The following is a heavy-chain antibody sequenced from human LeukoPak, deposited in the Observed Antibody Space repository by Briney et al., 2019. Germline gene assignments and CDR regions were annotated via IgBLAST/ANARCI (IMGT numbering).Heavy chain of an antibody. Sequence: SETLSLTCTVSGGSISSYYWSWIRQPPGKGLEWIGYIYYSGSTNYNPSLKSRVTISVDASKNQFSLKLSSVTAADTAVYYCARGAVGATPYYYYYGMDVWGQGTTVTVSS. V-gene: IGHV4-59*01. CDR2: IYYSGST. CDR3: ARGAVGATPYYYYYGMDV. J-gene: IGHJ6*02. D-gene: IGHD1-26*01. CDR1: GGSISSYY.